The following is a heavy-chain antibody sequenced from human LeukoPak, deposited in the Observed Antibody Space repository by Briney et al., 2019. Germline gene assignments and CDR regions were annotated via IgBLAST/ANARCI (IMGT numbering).Heavy chain of an antibody. Sequence: PGGSLRLSCAASGFIFNNYWISWVPQAPGEGLEWVANIKQDGSEKYYVDSVKGRFTISRDNAKNSLYLQMNSLRAEDTAVYYCAGVYCARDSCYGLDYWGQGTLVTVSS. CDR2: IKQDGSEK. CDR3: AGVYCARDSCYGLDY. V-gene: IGHV3-7*04. D-gene: IGHD5-12*01. CDR1: GFIFNNYW. J-gene: IGHJ4*02.